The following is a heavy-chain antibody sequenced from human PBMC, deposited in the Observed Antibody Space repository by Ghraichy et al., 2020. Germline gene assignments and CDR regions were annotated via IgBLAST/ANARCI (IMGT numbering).Heavy chain of an antibody. CDR1: GFTVSSSY. J-gene: IGHJ4*02. D-gene: IGHD6-13*01. CDR2: IYSGYST. V-gene: IGHV3-66*01. CDR3: ARGIATTGTVFDY. Sequence: GGSLRLSCAASGFTVSSSYMSWVRQAPGKGLEWVSVIYSGYSTYYADSVKGRFTISRDNSKNTVYLQMNSLRAEDTAVYYCARGIATTGTVFDYWGQGTLVTVSS.